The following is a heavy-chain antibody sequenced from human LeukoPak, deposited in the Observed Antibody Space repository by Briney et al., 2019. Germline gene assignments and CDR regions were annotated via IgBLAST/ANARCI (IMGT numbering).Heavy chain of an antibody. CDR3: TRADYSSGLLFFDY. Sequence: GGSLRLSCTASGFTFGDYAMSWFRQAPGKGLEWVGFIRSKAYGGTTEYAASVKGRFTISRDDSKSIAYLQMNSLKTEDAAVYYCTRADYSSGLLFFDYWGQGTLVTVSS. CDR1: GFTFGDYA. J-gene: IGHJ4*02. CDR2: IRSKAYGGTT. V-gene: IGHV3-49*03. D-gene: IGHD6-19*01.